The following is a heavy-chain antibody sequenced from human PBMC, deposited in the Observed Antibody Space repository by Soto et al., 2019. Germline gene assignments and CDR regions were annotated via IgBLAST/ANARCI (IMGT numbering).Heavy chain of an antibody. D-gene: IGHD6-13*01. Sequence: PSETLSLTCTVSGGSISSYYWSWIRQPPGKGLEWIGYIYYSGSTNYNPSLKSRVTISVDTSKNQFSLKLSSVTAADTAVYYCARQAGDSYAIDYWGQGTLVTVSS. CDR2: IYYSGST. CDR1: GGSISSYY. CDR3: ARQAGDSYAIDY. J-gene: IGHJ4*02. V-gene: IGHV4-59*08.